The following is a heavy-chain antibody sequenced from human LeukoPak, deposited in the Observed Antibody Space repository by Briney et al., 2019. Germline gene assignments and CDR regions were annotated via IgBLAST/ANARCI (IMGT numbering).Heavy chain of an antibody. CDR3: AKDLTGLQQPY. Sequence: GFLRLSCAASRFTFSSYGMHWVRQAPGKGLEWVAFIRYDGSNKYYAESVKGRFTISRDSSKNTLYLQMNSLRAEDTAVYYCAKDLTGLQQPYWGQGTLATVSS. V-gene: IGHV3-30*02. D-gene: IGHD6-13*01. J-gene: IGHJ4*02. CDR1: RFTFSSYG. CDR2: IRYDGSNK.